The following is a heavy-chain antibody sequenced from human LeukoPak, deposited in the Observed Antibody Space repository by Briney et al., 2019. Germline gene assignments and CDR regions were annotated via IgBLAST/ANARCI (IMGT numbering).Heavy chain of an antibody. CDR2: ISGSGGST. J-gene: IGHJ4*02. V-gene: IGHV3-23*01. CDR3: AKANLGYCSGGSCYAIDY. Sequence: GGSLRLSCAASGFTFSSYAMSWVRQAPGKGLEWVSAISGSGGSTYYADSVKGRFTISRDNSKNTLYLQMNSLRAEDTAVYYCAKANLGYCSGGSCYAIDYWGQGTLVTVSS. D-gene: IGHD2-15*01. CDR1: GFTFSSYA.